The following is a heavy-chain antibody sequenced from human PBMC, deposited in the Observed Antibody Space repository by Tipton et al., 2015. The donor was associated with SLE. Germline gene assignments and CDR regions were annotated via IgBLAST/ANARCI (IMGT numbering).Heavy chain of an antibody. CDR3: ARLRFLEWLTDPVDR. CDR1: TYY. D-gene: IGHD3-3*01. V-gene: IGHV1-46*01. Sequence: QVQLVQSGAEVTKPGASVRVSCRAPTYYIHWGRQDPGQELEWMGTSNPTGTSTTYAQKIQGRVTVTRDTSTSTVYMELRSLRSDDTAVYYCARLRFLEWLTDPVDRWGQGTLVTVSS. CDR2: SNPTGTST. J-gene: IGHJ5*02.